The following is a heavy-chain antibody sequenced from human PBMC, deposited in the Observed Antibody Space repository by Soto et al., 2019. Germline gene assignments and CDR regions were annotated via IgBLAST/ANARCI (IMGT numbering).Heavy chain of an antibody. Sequence: PGGSLRLSCAASGFTFSSFAMHWVRQAPGKGLEWVAVKEFDGINQYYADSVKGRFTISRDNSKNTLDLQMSSLRLEDTAVYYCARGALAAPFYYYGMDVWGQGTTVTVS. CDR2: KEFDGINQ. CDR3: ARGALAAPFYYYGMDV. D-gene: IGHD2-15*01. CDR1: GFTFSSFA. J-gene: IGHJ6*02. V-gene: IGHV3-30-3*01.